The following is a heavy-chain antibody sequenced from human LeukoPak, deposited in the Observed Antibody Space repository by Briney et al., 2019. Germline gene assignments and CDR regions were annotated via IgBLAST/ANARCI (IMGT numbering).Heavy chain of an antibody. J-gene: IGHJ4*02. D-gene: IGHD4-17*01. Sequence: GGSLRLSCTISGYFFPNAWLNWVRQAPGRGLEWVGRIRSKANSYATSSAASVNGRFTISRDDSKNTAYLQMNSLKTEDTAVYYCTRDYGVLFDYWGQGTLVTVSS. CDR2: IRSKANSYAT. CDR3: TRDYGVLFDY. V-gene: IGHV3-73*01. CDR1: GYFFPNAW.